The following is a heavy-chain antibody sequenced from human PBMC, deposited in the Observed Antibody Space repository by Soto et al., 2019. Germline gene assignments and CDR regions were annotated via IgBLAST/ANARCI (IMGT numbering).Heavy chain of an antibody. J-gene: IGHJ4*02. CDR2: IWYDGSNK. CDR1: GFTFSSYG. V-gene: IGHV3-33*01. Sequence: QVQLVESGGDVVQPGRSLRLSCAASGFTFSSYGMHWVRQAPGKGLEWVAVIWYDGSNKYYADSVKGRFTISRDNSKSTLYLQMNSLRAEDTAVYYCARVQRWLQPDYWGQGTLVTVSS. D-gene: IGHD5-12*01. CDR3: ARVQRWLQPDY.